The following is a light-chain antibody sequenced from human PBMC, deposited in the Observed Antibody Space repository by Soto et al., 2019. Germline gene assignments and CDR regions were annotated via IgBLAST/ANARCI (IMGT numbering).Light chain of an antibody. CDR3: QQRKSWPAIT. V-gene: IGKV3-11*01. J-gene: IGKJ5*01. CDR2: DAS. Sequence: IMVSQSPSTLSLSPGDRATLSCRASQSISNSLVWYQHKPGQAPRFLIYDASKRATGTPARFSGSGSGTDFTLTINSLEPEDFAVYYCQQRKSWPAITFGQGTLLEIK. CDR1: QSISNS.